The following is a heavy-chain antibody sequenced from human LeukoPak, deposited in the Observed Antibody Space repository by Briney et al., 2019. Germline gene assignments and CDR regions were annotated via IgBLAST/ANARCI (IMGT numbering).Heavy chain of an antibody. CDR2: ISGSGGST. CDR1: GFTFSSYE. CDR3: AKEFMYYYDSSGYYSDY. Sequence: GGSLRLSCAASGFTFSSYEMNWVRQAPGKGLEWVSAISGSGGSTYYADSVKGRFTISRDNSKNTLYLQMNSLRAEDTAVYYCAKEFMYYYDSSGYYSDYWGQGTLVTVSS. J-gene: IGHJ4*02. D-gene: IGHD3-22*01. V-gene: IGHV3-23*01.